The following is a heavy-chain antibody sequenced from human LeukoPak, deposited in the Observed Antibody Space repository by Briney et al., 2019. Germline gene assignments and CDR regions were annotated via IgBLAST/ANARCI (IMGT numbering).Heavy chain of an antibody. J-gene: IGHJ4*02. V-gene: IGHV4-59*01. CDR1: GGSISTYY. CDR3: ARGDSGWSADFDY. Sequence: SETLSLTSSVSGGSISTYYWSWIRQPPGKGLEWIGYIYYSGSTNYNPSLKSRVTISVDTSKNQFSLNLSSVTAADTAVYYCARGDSGWSADFDYWGQGTLVTVSS. D-gene: IGHD6-19*01. CDR2: IYYSGST.